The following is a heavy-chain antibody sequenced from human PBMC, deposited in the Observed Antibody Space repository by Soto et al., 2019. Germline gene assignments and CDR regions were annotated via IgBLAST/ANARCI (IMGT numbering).Heavy chain of an antibody. CDR3: ARGRRGYSYGYSGY. D-gene: IGHD5-18*01. J-gene: IGHJ4*02. CDR2: INHSGST. CDR1: GGSFSGYY. Sequence: PSETLSLTCAVYGGSFSGYYCSFSRHPPGKWLEWIVEINHSGSTNYNPSLKSRVTISVDTSKNQFSLKLSSVTAADTAVYYCARGRRGYSYGYSGYWGQGTLVTVSS. V-gene: IGHV4-34*01.